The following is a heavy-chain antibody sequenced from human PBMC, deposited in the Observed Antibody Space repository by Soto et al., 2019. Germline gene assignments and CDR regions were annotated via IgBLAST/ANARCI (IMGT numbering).Heavy chain of an antibody. Sequence: QLQLQESGPGLVKPSETLSLTCTVSGGSISSSNYYWGWIRQPPGKGLEWTGSIDYSGSTSYNSSRKSRVTIYVDTSKHQFSLRLRPVTAADTAVYSCARPTLGAFDIWGQGTMVTVSS. CDR3: ARPTLGAFDI. V-gene: IGHV4-39*01. J-gene: IGHJ3*02. CDR1: GGSISSSNYY. CDR2: IDYSGST. D-gene: IGHD3-16*01.